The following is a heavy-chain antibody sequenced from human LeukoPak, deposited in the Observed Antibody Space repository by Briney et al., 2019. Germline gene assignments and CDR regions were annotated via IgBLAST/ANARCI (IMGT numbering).Heavy chain of an antibody. Sequence: ASVKVSCKASGYTFTGYYMHWVRQAPGQGLEWMGWINPNSGGTNYAQKFQDRVSMTRDTSTSTVYMELSSLRSEDTAVYYCARVAARILYYFDYWGQGTLVTVSS. CDR3: ARVAARILYYFDY. J-gene: IGHJ4*02. CDR1: GYTFTGYY. V-gene: IGHV1-2*02. CDR2: INPNSGGT. D-gene: IGHD6-6*01.